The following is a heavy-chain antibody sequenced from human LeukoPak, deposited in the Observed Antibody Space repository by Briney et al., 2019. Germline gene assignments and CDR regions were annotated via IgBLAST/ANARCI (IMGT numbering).Heavy chain of an antibody. CDR3: AREVQYCSSTSCYITIDY. Sequence: PSETLSLTCTVSGGSISSYYWSWIRQPPGKGLEWIGYIYYSGSTNYNPSLKSRVTISVDTSKNQFSLKLSSVTAADTAVYYCAREVQYCSSTSCYITIDYWGQGTLVTVPS. CDR1: GGSISSYY. CDR2: IYYSGST. J-gene: IGHJ4*02. V-gene: IGHV4-59*01. D-gene: IGHD2-2*02.